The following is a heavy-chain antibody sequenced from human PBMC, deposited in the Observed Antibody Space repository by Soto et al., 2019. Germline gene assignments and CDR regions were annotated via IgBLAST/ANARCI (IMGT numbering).Heavy chain of an antibody. V-gene: IGHV3-21*06. CDR3: ARDNLCGGDCYPDY. CDR1: GFTFSSHS. D-gene: IGHD2-21*01. CDR2: ISSSSSYI. Sequence: EVQLVESGGGLVKPGGSLRLSCAASGFTFSSHSMNWVRQAPGKGLEWVSSISSSSSYIYYADTAKGRFTISRDNAKNSLYLQMNSLTDEDTAVYYCARDNLCGGDCYPDYWGQGTLVTVSS. J-gene: IGHJ4*02.